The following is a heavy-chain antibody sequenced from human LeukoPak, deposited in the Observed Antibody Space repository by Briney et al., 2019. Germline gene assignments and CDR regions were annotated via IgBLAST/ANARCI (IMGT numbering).Heavy chain of an antibody. D-gene: IGHD2-15*01. Sequence: SETLSLTCTVSGGCISSYHWSWIRQPPGKGLEWIGYIYSSGSTSYNPSLKSRVAISVDTSKNQFSLKLSSVTAADTAVYYCARRISGGSSDYWGQGTLVTVSS. CDR2: IYSSGST. V-gene: IGHV4-59*08. CDR1: GGCISSYH. CDR3: ARRISGGSSDY. J-gene: IGHJ4*02.